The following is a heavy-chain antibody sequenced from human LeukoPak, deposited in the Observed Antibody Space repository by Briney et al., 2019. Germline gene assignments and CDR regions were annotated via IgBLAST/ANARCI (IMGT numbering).Heavy chain of an antibody. J-gene: IGHJ4*02. Sequence: GGSLRLSCAASGYTFSSYGMHWVRQAPGKGLEWVAVISYDGSNKYYADSVKGRFTISRDNSKNTLYLQMNSLRAEDTAVYYCAKGYYFDYWGQGTLVTVSS. CDR3: AKGYYFDY. CDR2: ISYDGSNK. V-gene: IGHV3-30*18. CDR1: GYTFSSYG.